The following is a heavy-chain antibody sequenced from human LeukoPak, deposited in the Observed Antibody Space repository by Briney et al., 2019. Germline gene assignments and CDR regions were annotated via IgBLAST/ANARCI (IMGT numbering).Heavy chain of an antibody. CDR3: ARGGIVVVPAAMGDAFDI. D-gene: IGHD2-2*01. V-gene: IGHV1-69*13. CDR1: GGTLSSYA. CDR2: IIPIFGTA. J-gene: IGHJ3*02. Sequence: ASVKVSCKASGGTLSSYAISWVRQAPGQGLEWMGGIIPIFGTANYAQKFQGRVTITADESTSTAYMELSSLRSEDTAVYYCARGGIVVVPAAMGDAFDIWGQGTMVTVSS.